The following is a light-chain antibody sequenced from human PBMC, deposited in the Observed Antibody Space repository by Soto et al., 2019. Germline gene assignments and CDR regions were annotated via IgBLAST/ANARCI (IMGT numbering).Light chain of an antibody. J-gene: IGKJ1*01. CDR1: QAIRND. CDR3: QQYNSFIWT. CDR2: VAS. V-gene: IGKV1-17*01. Sequence: DIQMTQSPSSLSASVGDRVTITCRASQAIRNDVGWYQQKPGKDPKRLIYVASRLESGVPSRFSGSGFGTEFTLTISGLQPEDFATYYCQQYNSFIWTFGQGTKVDIK.